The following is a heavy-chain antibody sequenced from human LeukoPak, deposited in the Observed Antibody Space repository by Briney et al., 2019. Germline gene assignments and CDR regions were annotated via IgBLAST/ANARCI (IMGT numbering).Heavy chain of an antibody. CDR3: ARDSGFGDSKTYYYYGMDV. Sequence: GGSLRLSCAASGFTFSSYSMNWVRQAPGKGLEWVSSISSSSSYIYYADSVKGRFTISRDNAKNSLYLQMNSLRAEDTAVYYCARDSGFGDSKTYYYYGMDVWGQGTTVTVSS. CDR2: ISSSSSYI. J-gene: IGHJ6*02. V-gene: IGHV3-21*01. D-gene: IGHD3-10*01. CDR1: GFTFSSYS.